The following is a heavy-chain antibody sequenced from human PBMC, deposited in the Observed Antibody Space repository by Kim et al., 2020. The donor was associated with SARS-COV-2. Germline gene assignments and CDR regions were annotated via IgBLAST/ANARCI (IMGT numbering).Heavy chain of an antibody. CDR2: IRSKAYGGTT. Sequence: GGSLRLSCTASGFTFGDYAMSWVRQAPGKGLEWVGFIRSKAYGGTTEYAASVQGRFTISRDDSKSIAYLQMNSLKTEDTAVYYCTAGYSYVGYYMDVWG. V-gene: IGHV3-49*04. D-gene: IGHD5-18*01. CDR3: TAGYSYVGYYMDV. CDR1: GFTFGDYA. J-gene: IGHJ6*03.